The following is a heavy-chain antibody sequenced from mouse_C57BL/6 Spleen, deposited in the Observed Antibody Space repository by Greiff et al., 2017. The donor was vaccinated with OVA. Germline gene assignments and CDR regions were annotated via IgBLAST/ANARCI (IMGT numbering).Heavy chain of an antibody. CDR3: AREGRLFDY. J-gene: IGHJ2*01. V-gene: IGHV5-4*01. CDR2: ISDGGSYT. CDR1: GFTFSSYA. Sequence: EVKLVESGGGLVKPGGSLKLSCAASGFTFSSYAMSWVRQTPEKRLEWVATISDGGSYTYYPDNVKGRFTISRDNAKNNLYLQMSHLKSEDTAMYYCAREGRLFDYWGQGTTLTVSS.